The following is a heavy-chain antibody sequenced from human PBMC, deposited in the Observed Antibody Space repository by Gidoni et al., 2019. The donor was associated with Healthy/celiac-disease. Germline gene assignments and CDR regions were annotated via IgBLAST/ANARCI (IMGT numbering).Heavy chain of an antibody. CDR3: ARTAVAGHYYYYYMDV. CDR2: ISYDGSNK. CDR1: GFTFSSYA. Sequence: VQPVDSGGGVVQPGRSLRLSCAASGFTFSSYAMHWVRQDPGKGLEWVAVISYDGSNKYYADSVKGRFTISRDNSKNTLYLQMNSLRAEDTAVYYCARTAVAGHYYYYYMDVWGKGTTVTVSS. V-gene: IGHV3-30*04. D-gene: IGHD6-19*01. J-gene: IGHJ6*03.